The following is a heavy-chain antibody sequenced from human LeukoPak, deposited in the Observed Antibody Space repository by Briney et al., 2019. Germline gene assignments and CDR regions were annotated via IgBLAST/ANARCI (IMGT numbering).Heavy chain of an antibody. CDR3: ARDKEQLADY. D-gene: IGHD6-6*01. CDR1: GGTFRGYY. Sequence: SETLSLTCAVYGGTFRGYYWSWIRQPPGKGLEWIGEINHSGSTNYNPSLKSRVTISVDTSKNQFSLKLSSVTAADTAVYYCARDKEQLADYWGQGTLVTVSS. CDR2: INHSGST. J-gene: IGHJ4*02. V-gene: IGHV4-34*01.